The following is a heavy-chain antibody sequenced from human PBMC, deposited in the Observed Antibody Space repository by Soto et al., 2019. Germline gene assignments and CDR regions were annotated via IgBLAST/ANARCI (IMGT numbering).Heavy chain of an antibody. D-gene: IGHD5-18*01. Sequence: QLQLQESGPGLVKPSETLSLTCTVSGGSISSSSYYWGWIRQPPGKGLEWIGSIYYSGSTYYNPSLKSRVTISVDTSKNQFSLKLSSVTAADTAVYYCAREDTAMVERPQKDWGQGTLVTVSS. V-gene: IGHV4-39*02. CDR2: IYYSGST. J-gene: IGHJ4*02. CDR1: GGSISSSSYY. CDR3: AREDTAMVERPQKD.